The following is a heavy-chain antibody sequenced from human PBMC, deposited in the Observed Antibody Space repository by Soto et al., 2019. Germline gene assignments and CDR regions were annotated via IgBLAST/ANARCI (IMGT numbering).Heavy chain of an antibody. J-gene: IGHJ4*02. CDR1: DDSFKYSY. CDR3: ARTARKFDF. V-gene: IGHV4-59*01. Sequence: QVQLQESGPGLVKPSETLSLTCTVSDDSFKYSYWSWIRQPPGKGLECIGYIFHSGDTNYNPSLKSCVTLSLDTSKNQFSLRLTSVTPADTAVYYCARTARKFDFWGQGILVTVSS. CDR2: IFHSGDT. D-gene: IGHD6-6*01.